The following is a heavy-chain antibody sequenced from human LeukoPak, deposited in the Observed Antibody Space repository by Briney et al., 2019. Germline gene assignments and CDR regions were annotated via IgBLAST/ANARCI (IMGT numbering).Heavy chain of an antibody. CDR2: MNPNSGNT. CDR1: GYTFTRYD. J-gene: IGHJ4*02. Sequence: GSSVKVSCKASGYTFTRYDINWVRQATGPGLEWMGWMNPNSGNTGYAQKFQGRVTMTRNTSISTAYMELSSLRSEDTAVYYCARHSSSGFDYWGQGTLVTVSS. V-gene: IGHV1-8*01. D-gene: IGHD6-6*01. CDR3: ARHSSSGFDY.